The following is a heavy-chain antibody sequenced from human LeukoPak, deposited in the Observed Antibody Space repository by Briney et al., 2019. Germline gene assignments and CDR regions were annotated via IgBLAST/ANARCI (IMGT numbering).Heavy chain of an antibody. V-gene: IGHV4-31*03. CDR2: IYYSGST. CDR1: GGSISSGGYY. J-gene: IGHJ5*02. Sequence: SSETLSLTCTVSGGSISSGGYYWSRIRQHPGKGLEWIGYIYYSGSTYYNPSLKSRVTISVDTSKNQFSLKLSSVTAADTAVYYCARTRGPRDWFDPWGQGTLVTVSS. CDR3: ARTRGPRDWFDP.